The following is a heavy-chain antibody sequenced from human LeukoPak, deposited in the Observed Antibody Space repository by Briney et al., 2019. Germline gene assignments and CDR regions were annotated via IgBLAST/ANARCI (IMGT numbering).Heavy chain of an antibody. CDR1: GFTFSSYW. J-gene: IGHJ4*02. Sequence: PGGSLRLSCVASGFTFSSYWMTWVRQAPGKGLEWVANIKTDGSLTYYVDSVKGRFTISRDNAKNSLYLQMNSLRAEDTAVYYCARHLNWETYWGQGTLVSVSS. CDR3: ARHLNWETY. D-gene: IGHD7-27*01. CDR2: IKTDGSLT. V-gene: IGHV3-7*01.